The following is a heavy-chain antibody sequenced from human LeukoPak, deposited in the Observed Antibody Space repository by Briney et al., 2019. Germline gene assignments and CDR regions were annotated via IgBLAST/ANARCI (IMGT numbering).Heavy chain of an antibody. V-gene: IGHV3-30*02. D-gene: IGHD3-10*01. CDR2: IRYDGSNK. J-gene: IGHJ4*02. Sequence: PGGSLRLSCAASGFTFSSYGMHWVRQAPGKGLEWVAFIRYDGSNKYYADSVKGRFTISRDNSKNTLYLQMNSLRAEDTAVYYCAKVVGFGELIPTRHPYYFDYWGQGTLVTVSS. CDR3: AKVVGFGELIPTRHPYYFDY. CDR1: GFTFSSYG.